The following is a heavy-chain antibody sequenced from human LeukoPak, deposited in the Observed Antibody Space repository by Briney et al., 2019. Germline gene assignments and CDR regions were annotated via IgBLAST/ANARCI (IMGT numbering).Heavy chain of an antibody. D-gene: IGHD3-22*01. CDR2: ISSCGGST. J-gene: IGHJ3*02. V-gene: IGHV3-23*01. CDR1: GFTFSSYT. CDR3: AKDHYVSSGNQPYAFDI. Sequence: GGSLRLSCAASGFTFSSYTMDWVRQAPGKGLEWVSAISSCGGSTHYADSVKGRFTISRDNSKNTVDLQMNSMRAEDTAIYYCAKDHYVSSGNQPYAFDIWGQGTMVTVSS.